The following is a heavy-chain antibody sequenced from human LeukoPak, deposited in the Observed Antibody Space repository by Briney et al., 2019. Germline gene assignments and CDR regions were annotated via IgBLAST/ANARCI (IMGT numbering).Heavy chain of an antibody. CDR3: ARKGNQWEIWRSYSSSSHHAFDI. V-gene: IGHV4-39*07. Sequence: PSETLSLTCTVSGGSISSSSYYWGWIRQPPGKGLEWIGSIYCGGSTYYNPSLKSRFTISVDTSKNQFSLKLSSVTAADTAVYYCARKGNQWEIWRSYSSSSHHAFDIWGQGTMVTVSS. CDR2: IYCGGST. CDR1: GGSISSSSYY. D-gene: IGHD6-13*01. J-gene: IGHJ3*02.